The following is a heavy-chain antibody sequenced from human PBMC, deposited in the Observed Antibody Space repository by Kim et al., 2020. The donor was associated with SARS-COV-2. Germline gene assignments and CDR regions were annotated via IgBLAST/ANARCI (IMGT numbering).Heavy chain of an antibody. CDR1: GFTFSSYA. Sequence: GGSLRLSCAASGFTFSSYAMHWVRQAPGKGLEWVAVISYDGSNKYYADSVKGRFTISRDNSKNTLYLQMNSLRAEDTAVYYCARPQPSYYYDMPNAFDIWSQGTMVTVSS. CDR2: ISYDGSNK. V-gene: IGHV3-30*04. CDR3: ARPQPSYYYDMPNAFDI. D-gene: IGHD3-22*01. J-gene: IGHJ3*02.